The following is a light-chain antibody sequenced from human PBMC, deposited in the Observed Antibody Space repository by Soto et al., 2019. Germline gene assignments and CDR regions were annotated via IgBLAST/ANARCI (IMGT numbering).Light chain of an antibody. CDR3: QQYGSSSYT. V-gene: IGKV3-20*01. J-gene: IGKJ2*01. CDR2: GAS. Sequence: EIVLTQSPGTLSLSPGERATLSCRASQSIASSYLTWYQHKPGQAPRLLIYGASSRATGIPDRFSGSGSGTDFTLTISRLEPEEFAVYYCQQYGSSSYTFGQGTQLEIK. CDR1: QSIASSY.